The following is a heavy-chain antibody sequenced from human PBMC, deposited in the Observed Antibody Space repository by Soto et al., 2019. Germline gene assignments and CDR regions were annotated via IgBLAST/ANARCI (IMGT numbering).Heavy chain of an antibody. V-gene: IGHV4-30-4*01. CDR3: ASFTIFGVVKTPVYGMDV. CDR2: IYYSGST. J-gene: IGHJ6*02. CDR1: GGSISSGDYY. D-gene: IGHD3-3*01. Sequence: SETLSLTCTVSGGSISSGDYYWSWIRQPPGKGLEWIGYIYYSGSTYYNPSLQSRVTISVDTSKNQFSLKLSSVTAADTAVYYCASFTIFGVVKTPVYGMDVWGQGTTVTVSS.